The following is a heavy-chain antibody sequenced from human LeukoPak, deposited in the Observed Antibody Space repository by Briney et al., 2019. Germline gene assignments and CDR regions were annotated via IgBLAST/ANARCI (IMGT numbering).Heavy chain of an antibody. V-gene: IGHV4-38-2*02. CDR1: DYSISSGYY. Sequence: PSETLSLTCTVSDYSISSGYYWGWIRQPPGKGLEWIGSFYHGLSTNYNPSLKSRVTMSVDTSKNQFSLKLSSVTAADTAVYYCARDVSSGYYRTFWNWFDPWGQGTLVTVSS. J-gene: IGHJ5*02. CDR2: FYHGLST. CDR3: ARDVSSGYYRTFWNWFDP. D-gene: IGHD3-22*01.